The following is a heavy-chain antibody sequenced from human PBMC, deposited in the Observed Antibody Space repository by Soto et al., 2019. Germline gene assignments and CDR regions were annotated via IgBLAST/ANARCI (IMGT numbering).Heavy chain of an antibody. CDR1: GYTFTGYY. CDR3: ARARYCSSTSCQGAYYYGMDV. CDR2: INPNSGGT. D-gene: IGHD2-2*01. V-gene: IGHV1-2*04. Sequence: GASVKVSCKASGYTFTGYYMHWVRQAPGQGLEWMGWINPNSGGTNYAQKFQGWVTMTRDTSISTAYMERSRLRSDDTAVYYCARARYCSSTSCQGAYYYGMDVWGQGNTVTVSS. J-gene: IGHJ6*02.